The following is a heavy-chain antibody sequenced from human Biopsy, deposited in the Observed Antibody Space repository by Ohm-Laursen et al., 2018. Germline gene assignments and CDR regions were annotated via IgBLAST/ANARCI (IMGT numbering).Heavy chain of an antibody. CDR1: GDSISSYY. Sequence: GTLSLTCTVSGDSISSYYWSWIRQPPGKGLQWIEYVYYTGSTGYNPSLQSRVTISVDTSKNHFSLRLRSVTPADTAIYYCARDRGYYSDRTVPGYFDLWGRGTLVTVSS. J-gene: IGHJ2*01. D-gene: IGHD3-22*01. CDR2: VYYTGST. CDR3: ARDRGYYSDRTVPGYFDL. V-gene: IGHV4-59*01.